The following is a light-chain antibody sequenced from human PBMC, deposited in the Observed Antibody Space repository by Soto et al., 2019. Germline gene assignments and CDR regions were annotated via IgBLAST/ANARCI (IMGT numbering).Light chain of an antibody. CDR3: PNSNGLPLT. CDR1: QGISTY. V-gene: IGKV1-27*01. CDR2: AAS. Sequence: DIQMTQSPSSLSASVGDRVTITCRASQGISTYLVWYQQKPGTVPKLLIFAASTLQSGVPSRFSGSGSGTDFTLTISSLLHEDVATYYCPNSNGLPLTFGQGTRVVI. J-gene: IGKJ1*01.